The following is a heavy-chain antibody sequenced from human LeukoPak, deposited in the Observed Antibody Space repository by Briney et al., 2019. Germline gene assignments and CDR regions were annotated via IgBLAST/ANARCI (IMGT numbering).Heavy chain of an antibody. D-gene: IGHD5-24*01. V-gene: IGHV3-66*04. CDR3: ARRRNGYNWYFDL. J-gene: IGHJ2*01. Sequence: GGSLRLSCAASGFTVGSSYMNWVRQAPGKGLEWVSVIYSGGTTYYADSVKGRFTISRDYSENTLYLQMNNLRAEDTAVYYCARRRNGYNWYFDLWGPGTLVTVSS. CDR1: GFTVGSSY. CDR2: IYSGGTT.